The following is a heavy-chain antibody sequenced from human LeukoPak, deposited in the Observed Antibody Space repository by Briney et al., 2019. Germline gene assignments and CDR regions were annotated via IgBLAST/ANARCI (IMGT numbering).Heavy chain of an antibody. CDR1: GFTFDDYG. CDR2: INWNGGST. Sequence: GGSLRLSCAASGFTFDDYGMSWVRQVPEKGLEWVSGINWNGGSTGYADSVKGRFTISRDNARNSLYLQMNSLRAEDTAVYYCASSIGVAAWFDPWGQGTLVTVSS. CDR3: ASSIGVAAWFDP. J-gene: IGHJ5*02. V-gene: IGHV3-20*04. D-gene: IGHD6-19*01.